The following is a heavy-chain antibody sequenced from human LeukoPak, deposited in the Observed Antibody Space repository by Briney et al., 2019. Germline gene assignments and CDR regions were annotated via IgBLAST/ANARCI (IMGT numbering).Heavy chain of an antibody. CDR3: ARAGYCTNGVCYTGYYYYMDV. Sequence: GASVKVSCKASEYTFTDYYIHWVRQAPGQGLEWMGWINPDSGGTNYAQKFQGRVTMTRDTSISTAYMELSSLRSDDTAVYYCARAGYCTNGVCYTGYYYYMDVWGKGTTVTVSS. J-gene: IGHJ6*03. CDR2: INPDSGGT. CDR1: EYTFTDYY. D-gene: IGHD2-8*01. V-gene: IGHV1-2*02.